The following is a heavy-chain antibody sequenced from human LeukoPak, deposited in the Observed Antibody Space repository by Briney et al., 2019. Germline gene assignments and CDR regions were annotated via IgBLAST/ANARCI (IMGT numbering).Heavy chain of an antibody. CDR1: GYTFSSYD. J-gene: IGHJ3*02. V-gene: IGHV1-8*03. CDR3: ARGLYYDFWSGPVSAFDI. CDR2: MNPNSGNT. Sequence: ASVKVSCKASGYTFSSYDINWVRQSTGQGLEWMGWMNPNSGNTGYAQKFQGRVTITRNTSISTAYMELSSLRSEDTAVYYCARGLYYDFWSGPVSAFDIWGQGTMVTVSS. D-gene: IGHD3-3*01.